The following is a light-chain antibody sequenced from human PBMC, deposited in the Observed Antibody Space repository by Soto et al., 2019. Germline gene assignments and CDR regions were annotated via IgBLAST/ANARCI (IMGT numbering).Light chain of an antibody. CDR2: ASS. CDR1: QSISNY. Sequence: DIQMTQSPSALSASVGDRVTITCRASQSISNYLIWYQQKPGKAPNLLIYASSSLQSGVPSRFSGSGSGTDFTLTISSLQPEDFATYYCQQSYSTPRTFGQGTKVDI. CDR3: QQSYSTPRT. J-gene: IGKJ1*01. V-gene: IGKV1-39*01.